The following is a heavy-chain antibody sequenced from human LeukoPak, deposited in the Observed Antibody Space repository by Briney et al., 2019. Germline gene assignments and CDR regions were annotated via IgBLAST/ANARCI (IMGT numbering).Heavy chain of an antibody. CDR3: ARDPATYYFDY. J-gene: IGHJ4*02. V-gene: IGHV3-20*04. CDR1: GFTFDDYG. Sequence: GGSLRLSCAASGFTFDDYGMSWVRQAPGKGLEWVSGINWNGGSTGYADSVKGRFTISRDNAKNSLYLQMNSLRAEDTALYYYARDPATYYFDYWGQGILVTVSS. CDR2: INWNGGST.